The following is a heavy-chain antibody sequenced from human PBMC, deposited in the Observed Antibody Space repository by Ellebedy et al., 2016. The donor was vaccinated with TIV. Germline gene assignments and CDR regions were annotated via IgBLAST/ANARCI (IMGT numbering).Heavy chain of an antibody. Sequence: GESLKISXAASGFSFSDYYMAWIRQAPGKGLEWVASITMSGTYTNYADSVKGRFTISRDNAKNSLYLQMNSLRGEDTAVYYCAKTVAGSPDYWGQGTLVTVSS. CDR1: GFSFSDYY. V-gene: IGHV3-11*03. J-gene: IGHJ4*02. CDR2: ITMSGTYT. CDR3: AKTVAGSPDY. D-gene: IGHD6-19*01.